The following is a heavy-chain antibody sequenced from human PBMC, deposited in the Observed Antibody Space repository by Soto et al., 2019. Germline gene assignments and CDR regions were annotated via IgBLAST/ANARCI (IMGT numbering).Heavy chain of an antibody. CDR1: GFTFNSYA. J-gene: IGHJ4*02. D-gene: IGHD6-19*01. V-gene: IGHV3-23*01. Sequence: PGGSLRLSCAASGFTFNSYAMTWVRQAPGKGLEWVSRISASGGDTYYADSVKGRFTISRDNSTSTLYLQMNSLRAEDTAVYYCAKGVNDGNGWAKNYFDYWGQGTLVTVSS. CDR2: ISASGGDT. CDR3: AKGVNDGNGWAKNYFDY.